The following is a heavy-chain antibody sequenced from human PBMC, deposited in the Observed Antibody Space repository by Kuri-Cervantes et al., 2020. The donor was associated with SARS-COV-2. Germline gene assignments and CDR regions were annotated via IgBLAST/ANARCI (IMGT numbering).Heavy chain of an antibody. Sequence: GSLRLSCAVYGGSYSGYYWTWIRQPPGKGLEWIGEINHRGSTNYNPSLEGRVTISEDRSNNQFTLKVTSVTAADTAVYYCARGTPKVEYGSGWGYYYYYGMDVWGQGTMVTVSS. CDR1: GGSYSGYY. V-gene: IGHV4-34*01. CDR3: ARGTPKVEYGSGWGYYYYYGMDV. CDR2: INHRGST. D-gene: IGHD6-19*01. J-gene: IGHJ6*02.